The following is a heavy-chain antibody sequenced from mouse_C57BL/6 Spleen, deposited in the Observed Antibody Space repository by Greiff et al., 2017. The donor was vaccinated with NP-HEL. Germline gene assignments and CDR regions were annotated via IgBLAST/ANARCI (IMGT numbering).Heavy chain of an antibody. Sequence: VQLQESGAELVKPGASVKISCKASGYAFSSYWMNWVKQRPGKGLEWIGQIYPGDGDTNYNGKFKGKATLTADKSSSTAYMQLSSLTSEDSAVYFCARGDSNYWFADWGQGTLVTVSA. CDR1: GYAFSSYW. J-gene: IGHJ3*01. V-gene: IGHV1-80*01. CDR2: IYPGDGDT. D-gene: IGHD2-5*01. CDR3: ARGDSNYWFAD.